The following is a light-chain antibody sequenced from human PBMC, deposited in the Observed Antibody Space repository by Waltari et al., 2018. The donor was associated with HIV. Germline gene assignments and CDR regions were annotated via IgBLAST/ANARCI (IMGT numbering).Light chain of an antibody. Sequence: QHVLPHPPSLPAAPGHGVPITSTVHRHVTRAVFHLHWHQQLPGTAPKLLIYGNNNRPSGVPDRFSASRSGASAALAITGLQADDEADYYCQSYESSLSAIVFFGGRTKLTVL. CDR1: RHVTRAVFH. V-gene: IGLV1-40*01. J-gene: IGLJ2*01. CDR3: QSYESSLSAIVF. CDR2: GNN.